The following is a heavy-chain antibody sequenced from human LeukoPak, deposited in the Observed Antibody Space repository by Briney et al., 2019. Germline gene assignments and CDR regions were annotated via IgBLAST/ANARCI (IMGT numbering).Heavy chain of an antibody. D-gene: IGHD2-15*01. CDR2: IYPADSDT. CDR1: GYSFTSFW. J-gene: IGHJ4*02. Sequence: GESLKISCKGSGYSFTSFWIGWVRQMPGKGLELMGVIYPADSDTGYRPSFQGQVTISADKSISIAYLQWSSLKASDTAMYYCVRRGGPRYCSGGSCYYDYWGQGTLVTVSS. CDR3: VRRGGPRYCSGGSCYYDY. V-gene: IGHV5-51*01.